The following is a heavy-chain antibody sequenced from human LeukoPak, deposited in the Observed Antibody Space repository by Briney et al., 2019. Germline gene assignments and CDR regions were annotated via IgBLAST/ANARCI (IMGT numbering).Heavy chain of an antibody. V-gene: IGHV1-2*02. Sequence: GASVKVSCKASGYTFTGYYMHWVRQAPGQGLEWMGWINPNSGGTNYAQKFRGRVTMTGDTSISTAYMELSRLRSDDTAVYYCARDSGSGSYYNVAFDIWGQGTMVTVSS. CDR3: ARDSGSGSYYNVAFDI. CDR1: GYTFTGYY. CDR2: INPNSGGT. D-gene: IGHD3-10*01. J-gene: IGHJ3*02.